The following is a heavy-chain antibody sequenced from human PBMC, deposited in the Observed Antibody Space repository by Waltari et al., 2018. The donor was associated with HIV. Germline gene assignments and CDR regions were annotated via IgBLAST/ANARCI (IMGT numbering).Heavy chain of an antibody. CDR2: IYYSGST. D-gene: IGHD3-10*01. CDR3: ARCLWFGVEYGMDV. Sequence: QVQLQESGPGLVKPSETLSLTCTVSGGSISSYYWSWIRQPPGKGLEWIGYIYYSGSTNYNPSRKSRVTISVDTSKNQFSLKLSAVTAADTAVYYCARCLWFGVEYGMDVWGQGTTVTVSS. J-gene: IGHJ6*02. CDR1: GGSISSYY. V-gene: IGHV4-59*01.